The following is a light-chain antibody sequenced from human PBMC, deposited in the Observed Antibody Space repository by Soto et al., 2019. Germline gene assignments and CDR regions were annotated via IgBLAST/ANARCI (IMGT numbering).Light chain of an antibody. CDR3: ATWDDSLGGPV. V-gene: IGLV1-44*01. J-gene: IGLJ2*01. CDR1: SSNIGGNT. CDR2: SNY. Sequence: QSVLTQPPSASETPGQRVTISCSGSSSNIGGNTVNWYQQLPGTAPTLLIYSNYQRPSGVPVRFSGSKSGTSASLAISGLQSEDEAHYYCATWDDSLGGPVFGGGTKLTVL.